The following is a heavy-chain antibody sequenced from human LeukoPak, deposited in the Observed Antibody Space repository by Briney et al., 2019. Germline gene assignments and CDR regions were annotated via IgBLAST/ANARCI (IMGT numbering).Heavy chain of an antibody. Sequence: GGSLRLSCAASGFTFSDYYMSWIRQAPGKGLEWISYISSSGSIMYYADSVKGRFTISRDNAKNSMYLQMNSLRAEDTAVYYCARLPSSSWYSGYMDVWGKGTTVTVSS. V-gene: IGHV3-11*01. CDR2: ISSSGSIM. J-gene: IGHJ6*03. CDR3: ARLPSSSWYSGYMDV. CDR1: GFTFSDYY. D-gene: IGHD6-13*01.